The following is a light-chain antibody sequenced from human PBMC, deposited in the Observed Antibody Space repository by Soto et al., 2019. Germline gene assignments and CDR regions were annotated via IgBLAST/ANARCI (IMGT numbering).Light chain of an antibody. CDR2: DVS. CDR1: QSVSSF. J-gene: IGKJ4*01. CDR3: QQRINWPLT. V-gene: IGKV3-11*01. Sequence: EIVLTQFPATLSLSPGERATLSCRASQSVSSFLAWYHQRPGQPPRLLIYDVSNRATGSPTRFGGSGSGTDFTLTISSLEPEDFAVYDCQQRINWPLTFGGGTKVEIK.